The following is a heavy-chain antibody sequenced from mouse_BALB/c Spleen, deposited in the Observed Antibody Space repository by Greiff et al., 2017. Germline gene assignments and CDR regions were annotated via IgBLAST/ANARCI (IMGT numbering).Heavy chain of an antibody. Sequence: EVKLMESGGGLVKPGGSLKLSCAASGFTFSDYYMYWVRQTPEKRLEWVATISDGGSYTYYPDSVKGRFTISRDNAKNNLYLQMSSLKSEDTAMYYCARDGNYYYAMDYWGQGTSVTVSS. D-gene: IGHD2-1*01. CDR3: ARDGNYYYAMDY. CDR1: GFTFSDYY. CDR2: ISDGGSYT. J-gene: IGHJ4*01. V-gene: IGHV5-4*02.